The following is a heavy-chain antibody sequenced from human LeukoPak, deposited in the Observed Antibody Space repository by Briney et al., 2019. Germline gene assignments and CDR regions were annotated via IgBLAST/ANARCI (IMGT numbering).Heavy chain of an antibody. D-gene: IGHD3-3*01. Sequence: PGGSLRLSCAASGFTFSSYSMNWVRQAPGKGLEWVSYISSSSSTIYYADSVKGRFTISRDNAKNSLYLQMNSLRDEDTAVYYCARDEEYDFWSGYYVYWGQGTLVTVPS. J-gene: IGHJ4*02. V-gene: IGHV3-48*02. CDR3: ARDEEYDFWSGYYVY. CDR2: ISSSSSTI. CDR1: GFTFSSYS.